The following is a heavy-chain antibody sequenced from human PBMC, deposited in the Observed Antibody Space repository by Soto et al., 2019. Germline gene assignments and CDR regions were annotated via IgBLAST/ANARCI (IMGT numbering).Heavy chain of an antibody. Sequence: GGSLRLSCAASGFTFSSYAMSWVRQAPGKGLEWVSAISGSGGSTYYADSVKGRFTISRDNSKNTLYLQMNSLRAEDTAVYYCAKGSSTVVAATEPFDYWGQGTLVTVSS. CDR3: AKGSSTVVAATEPFDY. CDR2: ISGSGGST. CDR1: GFTFSSYA. V-gene: IGHV3-23*01. J-gene: IGHJ4*02. D-gene: IGHD2-15*01.